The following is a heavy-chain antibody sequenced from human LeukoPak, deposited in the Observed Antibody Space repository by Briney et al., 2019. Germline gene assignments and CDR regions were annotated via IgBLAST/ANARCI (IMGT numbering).Heavy chain of an antibody. CDR2: IYNAGTT. CDR1: GFTVGSNY. CDR3: ARGLRDGYSNYWYFDL. Sequence: GGSLRFSCVASGFTVGSNYMNWVGQSPGKGREWVSIIYNAGTTLYTNSVKGRFTISRDNSKNTLFLQMNSLRAEDTAVYYCARGLRDGYSNYWYFDLWGRGTLVTVSS. J-gene: IGHJ2*01. D-gene: IGHD5-24*01. V-gene: IGHV3-66*01.